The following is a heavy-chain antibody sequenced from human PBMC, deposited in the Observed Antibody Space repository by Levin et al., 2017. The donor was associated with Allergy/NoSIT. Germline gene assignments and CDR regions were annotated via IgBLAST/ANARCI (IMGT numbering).Heavy chain of an antibody. D-gene: IGHD1-1*01. CDR3: VREIAEEGT. J-gene: IGHJ4*02. CDR2: ISSGSTTI. CDR1: GFAFRTYT. V-gene: IGHV3-48*02. Sequence: LSLPCAASGFAFRTYTMNWVRQAPGKGLEWISKISSGSTTIDYADSVKGRFTTSRDNARDSLYLQMNSLRDEDTAVYYCVREIAEEGTWGQGTLVIVSS.